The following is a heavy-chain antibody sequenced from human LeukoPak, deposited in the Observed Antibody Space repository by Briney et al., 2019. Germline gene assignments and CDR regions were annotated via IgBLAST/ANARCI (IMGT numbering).Heavy chain of an antibody. CDR2: ITSGSSYI. D-gene: IGHD3-22*01. Sequence: GGSLRLSCEASGFTFSNYGMSWVRQAPGKGLEWVSSITSGSSYIYYADSVKGRFTISRDNSKNTLYLQMNSLRAEDTAVYYCASTIRITMIVVVITEYYFDYWGQGTLVTVSS. CDR3: ASTIRITMIVVVITEYYFDY. V-gene: IGHV3-21*04. CDR1: GFTFSNYG. J-gene: IGHJ4*02.